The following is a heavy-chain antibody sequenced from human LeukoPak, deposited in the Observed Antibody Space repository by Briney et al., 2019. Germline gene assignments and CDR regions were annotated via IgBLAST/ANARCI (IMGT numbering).Heavy chain of an antibody. V-gene: IGHV4-38-2*02. CDR3: ARLATRSTMAAGGRSWFES. CDR1: GYAISSAYY. CDR2: IYYNGST. Sequence: SETLSLTCTVSGYAISSAYYWGWMRQPPGKGLEWIGYIYYNGSTNYNPSLKSRLTISVDTSNPQFSLKLSSVTAADTAVYYCARLATRSTMAAGGRSWFESWGQGTLVTVSS. D-gene: IGHD4/OR15-4a*01. J-gene: IGHJ5*01.